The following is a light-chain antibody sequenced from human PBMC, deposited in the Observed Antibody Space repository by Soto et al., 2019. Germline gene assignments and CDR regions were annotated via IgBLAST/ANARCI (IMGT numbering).Light chain of an antibody. V-gene: IGLV2-14*01. CDR1: SSDVGAYNY. CDR2: DVS. Sequence: QSALTQPASVSGSPGQSITISCTGTSSDVGAYNYVSWYQQHPGKAPKLMIYDVSNRPSGISDRFSVSKSGNTASLTISNLQADDEADYYCSSYINSGTYVFGTGTKVTVL. J-gene: IGLJ1*01. CDR3: SSYINSGTYV.